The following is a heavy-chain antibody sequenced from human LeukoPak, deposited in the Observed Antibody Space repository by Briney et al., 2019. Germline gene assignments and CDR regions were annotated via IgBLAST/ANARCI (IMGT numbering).Heavy chain of an antibody. Sequence: QASETLSLTCTVSGGSISSYYWSWIRQPAGKGLEWIGRIYTSGSTNYNPSLKSRVTMSVDTSKNQFSLKLSSVTAADTAVYYCALEMATFGVDYWGQGTLVTVSS. V-gene: IGHV4-4*07. CDR1: GGSISSYY. J-gene: IGHJ4*02. CDR2: IYTSGST. CDR3: ALEMATFGVDY. D-gene: IGHD5-24*01.